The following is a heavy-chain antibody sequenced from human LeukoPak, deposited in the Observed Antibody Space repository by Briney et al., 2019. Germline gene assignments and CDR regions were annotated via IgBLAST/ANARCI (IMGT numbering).Heavy chain of an antibody. CDR3: ATTSAGSPDYYYYFMDV. J-gene: IGHJ6*03. CDR2: INPNSGGT. Sequence: ASVKVSCKASGYTFTGYYMHWVRQAPGQGLEWMGWINPNSGGTNYAQKFQGRVTMTRDTSIKTAYMELSRLKSDDTAVYYCATTSAGSPDYYYYFMDVWGKGTTVTISS. D-gene: IGHD6-25*01. CDR1: GYTFTGYY. V-gene: IGHV1-2*02.